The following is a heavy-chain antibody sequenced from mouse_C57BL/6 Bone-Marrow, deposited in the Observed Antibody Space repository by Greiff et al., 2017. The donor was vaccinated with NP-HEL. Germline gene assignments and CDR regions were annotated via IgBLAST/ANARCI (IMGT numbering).Heavy chain of an antibody. CDR2: ISSGSSTI. CDR3: AGGWLLPHYYAMDY. V-gene: IGHV5-17*03. J-gene: IGHJ4*01. D-gene: IGHD2-3*01. Sequence: EVMLVESGGGLVKPGGSLKLSCAASGFTFSDYGMHWVRQAPEKGLEWVAYISSGSSTIYYADTVKGRFTISRDNAKNTLYLQMTSLRSEDTAMYYCAGGWLLPHYYAMDYWGQGTSVTVSS. CDR1: GFTFSDYG.